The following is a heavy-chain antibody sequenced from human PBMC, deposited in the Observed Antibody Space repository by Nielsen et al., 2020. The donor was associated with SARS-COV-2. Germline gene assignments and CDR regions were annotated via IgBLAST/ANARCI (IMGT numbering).Heavy chain of an antibody. CDR2: IHEDGSS. Sequence: GESLKISCAASGFTVSRNYMSWVRQAPGKGLAWVSVIHEDGSSYYADSVEGRFTISRDNSKNILDLHMNSLRAEDTAVYYCVRDKVSTTENLRMDVWGQGTTVTVSS. J-gene: IGHJ6*02. CDR3: VRDKVSTTENLRMDV. CDR1: GFTVSRNY. D-gene: IGHD4-17*01. V-gene: IGHV3-53*01.